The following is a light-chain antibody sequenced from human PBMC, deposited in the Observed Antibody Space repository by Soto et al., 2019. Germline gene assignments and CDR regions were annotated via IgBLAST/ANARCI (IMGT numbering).Light chain of an antibody. CDR3: QKRSNWGIT. V-gene: IGKV3-11*01. J-gene: IGKJ5*01. CDR1: QSVSSY. Sequence: EIVLTQSPATLSLSPGERATLSCRASQSVSSYLAWYQQKPGQAPRLLIYDASNRATGIPARFSGSGSGTDFTLTISSLEPEDFAVYYCQKRSNWGITFGQGTRLEI. CDR2: DAS.